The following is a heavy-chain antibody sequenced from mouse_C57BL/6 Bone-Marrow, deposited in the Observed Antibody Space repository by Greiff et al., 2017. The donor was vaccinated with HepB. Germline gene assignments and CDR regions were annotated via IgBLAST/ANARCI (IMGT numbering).Heavy chain of an antibody. CDR3: TSFPPYYGSSHWYFAV. J-gene: IGHJ1*03. CDR1: GYTFTDYE. V-gene: IGHV1-15*01. Sequence: QVQLQQSGAELVRPGASVTLSCKASGYTFTDYEMHWVKQTPVHGLEWIGAIDPETGGTAYNQKFKGKAILTADKSSSTAYMELRSLTSEDSAVYYCTSFPPYYGSSHWYFAVWGTGTTVTVSS. D-gene: IGHD1-1*01. CDR2: IDPETGGT.